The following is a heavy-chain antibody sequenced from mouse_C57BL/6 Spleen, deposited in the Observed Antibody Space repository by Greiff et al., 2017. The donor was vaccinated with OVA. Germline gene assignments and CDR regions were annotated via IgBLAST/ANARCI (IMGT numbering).Heavy chain of an antibody. CDR3: ARSYGNYAGDY. J-gene: IGHJ2*01. V-gene: IGHV1-26*01. Sequence: VQLKQSGPELVKPGASVKISCKASGYTFTDYYMNWVKQSHGKSLEWIGDINPNNGGTSYNQKFKGKATLTVDKSSSTAYMELRSLTSEDSAVYYCARSYGNYAGDYWGQGTTLTVSS. CDR1: GYTFTDYY. D-gene: IGHD2-1*01. CDR2: INPNNGGT.